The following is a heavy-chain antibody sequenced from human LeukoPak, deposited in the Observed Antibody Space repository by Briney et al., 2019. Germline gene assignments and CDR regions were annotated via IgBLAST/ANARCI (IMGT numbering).Heavy chain of an antibody. CDR1: GYTLTSYY. Sequence: ASVKVSCKASGYTLTSYYMHWVRQAPGQGLEWMGIINPSGGSTSYAQKFQGRVTMTRDMSTSTVYMELSSLRSEDTAVYYCARGAVDIVPYQLLSYYMDVWGKGTTVTVSS. J-gene: IGHJ6*03. CDR2: INPSGGST. V-gene: IGHV1-46*01. CDR3: ARGAVDIVPYQLLSYYMDV. D-gene: IGHD2-2*01.